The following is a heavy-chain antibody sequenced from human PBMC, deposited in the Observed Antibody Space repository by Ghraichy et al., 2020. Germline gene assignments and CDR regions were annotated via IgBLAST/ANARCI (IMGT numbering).Heavy chain of an antibody. D-gene: IGHD6-13*01. CDR2: TGDGGS. CDR3: AKGRIGSSWSPSDY. V-gene: IGHV3-23*01. J-gene: IGHJ4*02. CDR1: GFIFSSYG. Sequence: GGSLRLSCAASGFIFSSYGMSWVRQAPGKGLEWVSATGDGGSYYADSVKGRFTISRDNSKNTLYLQMNSLRAEDTAVYYCAKGRIGSSWSPSDYWGQGTLVTVSS.